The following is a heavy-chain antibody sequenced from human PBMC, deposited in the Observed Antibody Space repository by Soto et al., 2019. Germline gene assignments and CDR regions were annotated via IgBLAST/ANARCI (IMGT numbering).Heavy chain of an antibody. V-gene: IGHV4-4*02. CDR1: GASVISTNW. CDR3: ARDTESNRYND. D-gene: IGHD1-20*01. J-gene: IGHJ1*01. CDR2: IFHSGST. Sequence: QVHLQESGPGLVKPSGTLSLTCAVSGASVISTNWWSWVRQPPGKGLEWIGEIFHSGSTNYNPSLKSRVTISLDKSKNQFSLNLTSVTAADTAIYYCARDTESNRYNDWGQGTLVTVSS.